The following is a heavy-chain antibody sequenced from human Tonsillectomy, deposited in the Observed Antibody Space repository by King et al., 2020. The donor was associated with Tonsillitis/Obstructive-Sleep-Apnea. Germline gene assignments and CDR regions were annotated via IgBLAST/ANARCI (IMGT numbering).Heavy chain of an antibody. Sequence: QLVQSGAEVKKLGASVKVSCKVSGYTLTELSMHWVRQAPGKGLEWMGGFDPEDGETIYAQKFQGRVTMTEDTSTDTAYMELSSLRSEDTAVYYCATDLRAAAGTGFDYWGQGTLVTVSS. J-gene: IGHJ4*02. V-gene: IGHV1-24*01. CDR2: FDPEDGET. CDR3: ATDLRAAAGTGFDY. D-gene: IGHD6-13*01. CDR1: GYTLTELS.